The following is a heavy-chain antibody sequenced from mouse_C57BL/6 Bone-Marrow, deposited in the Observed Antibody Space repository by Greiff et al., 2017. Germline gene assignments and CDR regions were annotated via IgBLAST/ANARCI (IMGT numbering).Heavy chain of an antibody. CDR2: INPNNGGT. Sequence: EVQLQQSGPELVKPGASVKISCKASGYTFTDYYMNWVKQSHGQSLEWIGDINPNNGGTSYNQKFKGKATLTVDKSSSTAYMELRSLTSEDSAVYYCARDYCCSRWYFDYWGQGTILTGSS. D-gene: IGHD1-1*01. V-gene: IGHV1-26*01. CDR3: ARDYCCSRWYFDY. CDR1: GYTFTDYY. J-gene: IGHJ2*01.